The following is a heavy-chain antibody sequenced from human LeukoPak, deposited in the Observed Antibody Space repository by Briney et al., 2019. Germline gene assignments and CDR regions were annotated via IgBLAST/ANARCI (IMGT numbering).Heavy chain of an antibody. Sequence: ASVKVSCKASGGTFSSYAISWVRQAPGQGLEWMGGIIPIFGTANYAQKFQGRVTITADKSTSTAYMELSSLRSEDTAVYYCARLGENGLLTGYFYPWGQGTLVTVSS. J-gene: IGHJ5*02. CDR3: ARLGENGLLTGYFYP. V-gene: IGHV1-69*06. CDR1: GGTFSSYA. CDR2: IIPIFGTA. D-gene: IGHD3-9*01.